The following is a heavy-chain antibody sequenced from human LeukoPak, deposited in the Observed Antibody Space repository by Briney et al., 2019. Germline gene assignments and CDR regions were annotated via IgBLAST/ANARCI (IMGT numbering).Heavy chain of an antibody. CDR1: GGSISSGSYY. D-gene: IGHD3-22*01. CDR3: ARTTYYYDSSGYYYIFFDY. V-gene: IGHV4-61*02. J-gene: IGHJ4*02. Sequence: SQTLSLTCTVSGGSISSGSYYWSWIRQPAGKGLEWIGRIYTSGSTNYNPSLKSRVTISVDTSKNQFSLKLSSVTAADTAVYYCARTTYYYDSSGYYYIFFDYWGQGTLVTVSS. CDR2: IYTSGST.